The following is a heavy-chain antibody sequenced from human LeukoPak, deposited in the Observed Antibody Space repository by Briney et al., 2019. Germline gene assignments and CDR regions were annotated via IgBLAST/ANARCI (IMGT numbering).Heavy chain of an antibody. CDR3: ARDHNYAFDN. CDR2: ISDAGGRT. J-gene: IGHJ4*02. CDR1: GITLSNYG. V-gene: IGHV3-23*01. D-gene: IGHD1-1*01. Sequence: GGSLRLSCAVSGITLSNYGMTWVRQAPGKGLEWVAGISDAGGRTNYADSVKGRFTISRDNPKNTLYLQMNSLRAEDTAVYYCARDHNYAFDNWGQGTLVSVAS.